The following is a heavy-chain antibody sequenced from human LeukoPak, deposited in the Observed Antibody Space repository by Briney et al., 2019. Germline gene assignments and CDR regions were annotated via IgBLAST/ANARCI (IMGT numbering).Heavy chain of an antibody. D-gene: IGHD2-21*02. V-gene: IGHV3-21*01. CDR2: ISSSSSYI. Sequence: GGSLRLSCAASGFTFSSYSMNWVRQAPGKGLEWVSSISSSSSYIYYAASVKGRFTISRDNAKNSLYLQMNSLRAEDTAVYYCARVKASVSGGDHVDYWGQGTLVTVSS. CDR3: ARVKASVSGGDHVDY. J-gene: IGHJ4*02. CDR1: GFTFSSYS.